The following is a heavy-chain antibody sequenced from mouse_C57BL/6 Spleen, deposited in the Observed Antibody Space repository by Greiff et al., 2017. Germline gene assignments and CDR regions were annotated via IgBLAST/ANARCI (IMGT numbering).Heavy chain of an antibody. CDR1: GYAFSSSW. CDR3: ARDSSGWFAY. J-gene: IGHJ3*01. Sequence: QVQLKQSGPELVKPGASVKISCKASGYAFSSSWMNWVKQRPGKGLEWIGRIYPGDGDTNYNGKFKGKATLTADKSSSTAYMQLSSLTSEDSAVYFCARDSSGWFAYWGQGTLVTVSA. CDR2: IYPGDGDT. D-gene: IGHD3-2*02. V-gene: IGHV1-82*01.